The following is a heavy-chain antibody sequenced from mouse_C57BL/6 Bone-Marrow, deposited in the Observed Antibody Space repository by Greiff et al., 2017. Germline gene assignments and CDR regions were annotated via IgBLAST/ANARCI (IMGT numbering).Heavy chain of an antibody. V-gene: IGHV14-4*01. CDR3: TTYYYGSSYGYAMDY. Sequence: VQLQQSVAELVRPGASVTLSCTASGFNIKDDYMHWVKQRPEQGLEWIVWIDPENGDTAYASNVQGKATITADTSSNTAYLQLSSLTSEDTAVYYCTTYYYGSSYGYAMDYWGQGTSVTVSS. CDR2: IDPENGDT. D-gene: IGHD1-1*01. CDR1: GFNIKDDY. J-gene: IGHJ4*01.